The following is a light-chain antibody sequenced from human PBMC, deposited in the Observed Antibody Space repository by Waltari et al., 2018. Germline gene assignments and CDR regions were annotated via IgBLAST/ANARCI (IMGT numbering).Light chain of an antibody. J-gene: IGLJ2*01. CDR1: SSNIGAGYD. CDR3: QSYDNSLSTSVV. Sequence: QSVLAQPPSVSGAPGQRVTISCTGSSSNIGAGYDGHWYQKLPGTVPKLLIYGDTNRPSGVPDRFSGSKSGTSASLAIIGLQAEDEADYYCQSYDNSLSTSVVFGGGTKLTVL. CDR2: GDT. V-gene: IGLV1-40*01.